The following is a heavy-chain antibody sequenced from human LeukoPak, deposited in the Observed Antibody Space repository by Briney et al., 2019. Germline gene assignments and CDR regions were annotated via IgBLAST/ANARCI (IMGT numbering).Heavy chain of an antibody. J-gene: IGHJ4*02. Sequence: GGSLRLSCAASGFTFSSYGMHWVRQAPGKGLEWVAVIWYDGSNKYYADSVKGRFTISRDNSKDTLYLQMSSLRPEDTAVYYCVKVKVGGGWYGYYFEHWGQGTLVTVSS. D-gene: IGHD6-19*01. CDR1: GFTFSSYG. V-gene: IGHV3-30*02. CDR2: IWYDGSNK. CDR3: VKVKVGGGWYGYYFEH.